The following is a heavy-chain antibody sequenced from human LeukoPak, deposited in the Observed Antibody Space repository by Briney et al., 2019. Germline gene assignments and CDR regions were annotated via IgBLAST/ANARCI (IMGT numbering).Heavy chain of an antibody. V-gene: IGHV1-18*01. Sequence: ASVKVSCKASGYTFTSYGISWVRQAPGQGLEWMGWISAYNGNTNYAQKLQGRVTMTTDTSTSTAYMELRSLRSDDTAMYYCARVVITIFGVVIRLFDYWGQGTLVTVSS. CDR2: ISAYNGNT. D-gene: IGHD3-3*01. J-gene: IGHJ4*02. CDR3: ARVVITIFGVVIRLFDY. CDR1: GYTFTSYG.